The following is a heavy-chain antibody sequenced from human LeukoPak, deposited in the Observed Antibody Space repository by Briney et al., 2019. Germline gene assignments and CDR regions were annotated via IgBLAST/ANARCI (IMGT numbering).Heavy chain of an antibody. Sequence: SETLSLTCAVYGGSFSGYYWSWIRQPPGKGLEWIGEINHSGSTNYNPSLKSRVTISVDTSKNQFSLKLSSVTAADTAVYYCAKSPGGGSRRRNNWFDPWGQGTLVTVSS. CDR3: AKSPGGGSRRRNNWFDP. CDR1: GGSFSGYY. V-gene: IGHV4-34*01. J-gene: IGHJ5*02. D-gene: IGHD3-16*01. CDR2: INHSGST.